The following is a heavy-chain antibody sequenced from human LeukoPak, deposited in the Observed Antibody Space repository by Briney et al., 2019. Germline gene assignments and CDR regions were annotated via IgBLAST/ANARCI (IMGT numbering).Heavy chain of an antibody. V-gene: IGHV3-21*01. J-gene: IGHJ5*02. CDR3: ARGPGTTAYNWFDP. CDR2: ISSSSSYI. D-gene: IGHD1-1*01. Sequence: NPGGSLRLSCAASGFTFSSYSMNWVRQAPGKGLEWVSSISSSSSYIYYADSVKGRFTISRDNAKNSLYLQMNSLRAEDTAVYYCARGPGTTAYNWFDPWGQGTLVTVSS. CDR1: GFTFSSYS.